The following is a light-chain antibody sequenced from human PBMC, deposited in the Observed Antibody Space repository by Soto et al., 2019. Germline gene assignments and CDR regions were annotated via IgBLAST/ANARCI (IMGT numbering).Light chain of an antibody. V-gene: IGLV1-40*01. CDR2: GNS. CDR1: SSNIGAGHD. CDR3: QSYDSSLSAYV. Sequence: QSVLTQPPSVSGTPGQRVTISCTGSSSNIGAGHDVHWYQQLPGTAPKLLIYGNSNRPSGVPDRFSGSKSGISASLAITGLQAEDEAHYYCQSYDSSLSAYVFGTGTKLTVL. J-gene: IGLJ1*01.